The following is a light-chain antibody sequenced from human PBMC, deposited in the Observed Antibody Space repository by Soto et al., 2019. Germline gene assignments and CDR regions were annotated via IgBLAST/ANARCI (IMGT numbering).Light chain of an antibody. Sequence: QMSQSPSSVSATVEDRVTITCRASQGSSSWLAWYQQKPGKAPRLLIYAATSLQSGVPSRFSGSGSGTDFTLTITSLQPEDFATYYRQQAASFPVSFGGGTKVENK. CDR1: QGSSSW. V-gene: IGKV1-12*01. J-gene: IGKJ4*01. CDR3: QQAASFPVS. CDR2: AAT.